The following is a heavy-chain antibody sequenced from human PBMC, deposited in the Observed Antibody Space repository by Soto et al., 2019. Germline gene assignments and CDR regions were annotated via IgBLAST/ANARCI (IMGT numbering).Heavy chain of an antibody. V-gene: IGHV5-10-1*01. CDR3: ARHVYTAMVSDY. Sequence: GESPKISCKGSGYSFTSYWTSWVRQMPGKGLEWMGRIDPRDSYTNYSPSFQGHVTISAHKSISTAYLQWSSLKASDTAMYYCARHVYTAMVSDYWGQGTLVTVSS. J-gene: IGHJ4*02. D-gene: IGHD5-18*01. CDR1: GYSFTSYW. CDR2: IDPRDSYT.